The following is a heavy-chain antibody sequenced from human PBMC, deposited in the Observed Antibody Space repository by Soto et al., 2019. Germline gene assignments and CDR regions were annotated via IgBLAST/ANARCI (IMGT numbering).Heavy chain of an antibody. CDR1: GGSISSYY. V-gene: IGHV4-59*01. J-gene: IGHJ5*02. CDR2: IYYSGST. D-gene: IGHD3-10*01. Sequence: ETLSLTCTVSGGSISSYYWSWIRQPPGKGLEWIGYIYYSGSTNYNPSLKSRVTISLDTSKNQFSLKLSSVAAADTAVYYCARAMVRGVTNWFDPWGQGTLVTVSS. CDR3: ARAMVRGVTNWFDP.